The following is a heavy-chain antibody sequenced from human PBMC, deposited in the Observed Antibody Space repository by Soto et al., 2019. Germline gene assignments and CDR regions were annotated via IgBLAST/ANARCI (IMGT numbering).Heavy chain of an antibody. CDR3: ANLPLYGSGFDC. CDR2: ISWDGASI. J-gene: IGHJ4*02. CDR1: GFTFDDYA. D-gene: IGHD3-10*01. Sequence: EVQLVESGGGLVQPGRSLRLSCAASGFTFDDYAIHWVRQAPGRGLEWVAGISWDGASIGYAYSVKGGVTISRDNAKNSLHLQMNSLRSEDTALYYCANLPLYGSGFDCWGQGTLVTVSS. V-gene: IGHV3-9*01.